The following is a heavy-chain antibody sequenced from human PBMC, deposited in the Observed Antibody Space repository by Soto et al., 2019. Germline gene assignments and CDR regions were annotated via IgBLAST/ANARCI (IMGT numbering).Heavy chain of an antibody. Sequence: PGGSLRLSCAASGFTFSSYAMSWVRQAPGKGLEWVSAISGSGGSTYYADSVKGRFTISRDNSKNTLYLQMNSLRAEDTAVYYWVKDPMDYGSGELNYFDYWGQGTLVTVSS. J-gene: IGHJ4*02. V-gene: IGHV3-23*01. D-gene: IGHD3-10*01. CDR1: GFTFSSYA. CDR3: VKDPMDYGSGELNYFDY. CDR2: ISGSGGST.